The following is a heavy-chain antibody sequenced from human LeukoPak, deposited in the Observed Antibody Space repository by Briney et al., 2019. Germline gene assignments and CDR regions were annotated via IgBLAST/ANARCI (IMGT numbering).Heavy chain of an antibody. J-gene: IGHJ4*02. CDR2: FDPEDGET. Sequence: ASVKVSCKVSGYTLTELSMHWVRQAPGKGLEWMGGFDPEDGETIYAQKFQGRVTMTEDTSTDTAYMELSSLRSEDTAVYYCATVVNDYGVLAFIYWGQGTLVTVSS. D-gene: IGHD4-17*01. CDR3: ATVVNDYGVLAFIY. V-gene: IGHV1-24*01. CDR1: GYTLTELS.